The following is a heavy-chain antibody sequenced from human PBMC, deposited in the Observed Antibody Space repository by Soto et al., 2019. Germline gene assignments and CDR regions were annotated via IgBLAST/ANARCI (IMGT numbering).Heavy chain of an antibody. CDR1: GGTFSSDA. V-gene: IGHV1-69*13. CDR2: IIPIFGTA. Sequence: SVKVSCKASGGTFSSDAISWVRQAPGQGLEWMGGIIPIFGTANYAQKFQGRVTITADESTSTAYMELSSLRSEDTAVYYCARAPPPYDSSGYDYWGQGTLVTDSS. CDR3: ARAPPPYDSSGYDY. D-gene: IGHD3-22*01. J-gene: IGHJ4*02.